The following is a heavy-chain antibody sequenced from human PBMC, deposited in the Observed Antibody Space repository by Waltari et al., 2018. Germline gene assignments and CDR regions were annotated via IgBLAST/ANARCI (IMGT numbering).Heavy chain of an antibody. CDR1: GGSISNLNFY. V-gene: IGHV4-61*02. D-gene: IGHD5-18*01. Sequence: QVQLQESGPGLAKASQTLSLTCDVSGGSISNLNFYWSWIRQPAGKGLAWIGRIYRSGGTDYNPALRCRATMFLDMSKNQFSLTVDSLIAADTAVYYCAVSPDTATSRAAFHFWGPGTTVSVSS. CDR2: IYRSGGT. CDR3: AVSPDTATSRAAFHF. J-gene: IGHJ6*02.